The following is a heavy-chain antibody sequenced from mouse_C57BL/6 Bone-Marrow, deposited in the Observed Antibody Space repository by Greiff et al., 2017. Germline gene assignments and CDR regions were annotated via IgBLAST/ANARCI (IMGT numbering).Heavy chain of an antibody. CDR2: LDPGNGDT. CDR3: TTSYYGGCFDD. V-gene: IGHV14-4*01. J-gene: IGHJ2*01. Sequence: VQLQQSGAELVRPGASVKLSCTASGFNIKDDYMHWVKQRPEQGLEWIGWLDPGNGDTEYAPKFQGKATITADTSSNTAYMQLSLLTSEDTADYYGTTSYYGGCFDDWGQGTPLTVSA. CDR1: GFNIKDDY. D-gene: IGHD1-1*02.